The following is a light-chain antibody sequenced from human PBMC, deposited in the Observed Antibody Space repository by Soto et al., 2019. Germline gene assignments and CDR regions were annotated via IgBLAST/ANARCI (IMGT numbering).Light chain of an antibody. J-gene: IGKJ5*01. Sequence: EIVLTQSPGTLSLSPGERATLSCRASQNVGANYLAWYQQKPGQAPRLLIYHASTWASGIPDRFSGSGSGTDFTLTITRLEPADFALYYCQQYASSPLTFGQGTRLETK. CDR2: HAS. V-gene: IGKV3-20*01. CDR3: QQYASSPLT. CDR1: QNVGANY.